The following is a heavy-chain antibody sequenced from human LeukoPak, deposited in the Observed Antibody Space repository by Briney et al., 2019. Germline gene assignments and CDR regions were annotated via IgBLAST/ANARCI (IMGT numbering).Heavy chain of an antibody. Sequence: SQTLSLTCAISGDSIFTNNVAWNWIRESPSRGLEWLGRTYYRSKWSFDYAVSVKSRITINADTSKNQFSLQLSSVTPEDTAVYYCARGKYTSFDNWGQGTLVTVSS. CDR1: GDSIFTNNVA. V-gene: IGHV6-1*01. CDR3: ARGKYTSFDN. J-gene: IGHJ4*02. D-gene: IGHD6-6*01. CDR2: TYYRSKWSF.